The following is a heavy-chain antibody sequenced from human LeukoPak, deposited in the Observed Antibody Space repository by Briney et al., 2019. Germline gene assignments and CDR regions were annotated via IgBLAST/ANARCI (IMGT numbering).Heavy chain of an antibody. CDR3: ARRLVDSGRFDY. CDR2: IHTSGST. D-gene: IGHD6-19*01. J-gene: IGHJ4*02. V-gene: IGHV4-4*07. Sequence: PSETLSLTCTVSGGSISNYHWSWIRQPAGKGLEWISQIHTSGSTNYNPPLKSRVTMSIDTPENQLSLTIRSVTAADTAVYYCARRLVDSGRFDYWGQGTLVTVSS. CDR1: GGSISNYH.